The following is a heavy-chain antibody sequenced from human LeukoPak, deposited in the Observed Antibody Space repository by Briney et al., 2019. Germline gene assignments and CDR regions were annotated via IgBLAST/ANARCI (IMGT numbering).Heavy chain of an antibody. CDR3: ARQTGSGLFILP. D-gene: IGHD3/OR15-3a*01. CDR2: IYYSGNT. CDR1: GVSISSSNSY. J-gene: IGHJ4*02. Sequence: SETLSLTCTVSGVSISSSNSYWGWIRQPPGKGLEWIGSIYYSGNTYYNASLKSQVSISIGTSKNQFSLRLTSVTAADTAVYYCARQTGSGLFILPGGQGTLVTVSS. V-gene: IGHV4-39*01.